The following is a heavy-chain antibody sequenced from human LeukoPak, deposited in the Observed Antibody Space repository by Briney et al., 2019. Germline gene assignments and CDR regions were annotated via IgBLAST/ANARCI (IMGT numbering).Heavy chain of an antibody. CDR2: IYPGDSDT. Sequence: GESLMISCKDSGYSFSNNWIGWVRQMPGKGLEWMGIIYPGDSDTTYSPSFQGQVTISADKSINTAYLQWGSLKASDTAMYYCARRVVGATTHYFDFWGQGTLVTVSS. CDR3: ARRVVGATTHYFDF. V-gene: IGHV5-51*01. J-gene: IGHJ4*02. D-gene: IGHD1-26*01. CDR1: GYSFSNNW.